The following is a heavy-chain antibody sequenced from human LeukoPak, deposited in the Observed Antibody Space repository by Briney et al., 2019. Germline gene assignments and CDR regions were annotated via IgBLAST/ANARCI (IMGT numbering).Heavy chain of an antibody. CDR3: AKGGPVVVAATLFY. CDR2: ISYDGSNK. Sequence: GSSLRLSCASSGFTFSSYGMHWVRQAPGKGLESVAVISYDGSNKYYADSVKGRFTISRDNSKNTLYLQMNSLRAEDTAVYYCAKGGPVVVAATLFYWGQGTLVTVSS. J-gene: IGHJ4*02. V-gene: IGHV3-30*18. D-gene: IGHD2-15*01. CDR1: GFTFSSYG.